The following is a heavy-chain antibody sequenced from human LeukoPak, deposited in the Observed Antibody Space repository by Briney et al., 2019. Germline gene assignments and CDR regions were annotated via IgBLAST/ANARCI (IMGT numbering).Heavy chain of an antibody. CDR3: AREGGPYRPLDY. CDR2: MYYSGST. CDR1: GGSISSSTYY. J-gene: IGHJ4*02. V-gene: IGHV4-39*02. Sequence: SETLSLTCTVSGGSISSSTYYWGWIRQPPGKGLEWIGSMYYSGSTYYNSSLKSRVTMFVDTSKNQFSLKLISVTAADTAVYYCAREGGPYRPLDYSGQGTLVTVAS.